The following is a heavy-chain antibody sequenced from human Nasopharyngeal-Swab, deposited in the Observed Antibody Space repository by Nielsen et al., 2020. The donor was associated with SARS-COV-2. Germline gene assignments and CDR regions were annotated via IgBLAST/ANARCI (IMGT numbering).Heavy chain of an antibody. Sequence: GGSLRLSCSASGFTFSDYYMSCIRQAPGKGLEWVSYISSSGSTIYYADSVKGRFTISRDNAKNSLYLQMNSLRAEDTAVYYCASRRYNWNYGAVDYWGQGTLVTVSS. CDR1: GFTFSDYY. J-gene: IGHJ4*02. V-gene: IGHV3-11*04. D-gene: IGHD1-7*01. CDR2: ISSSGSTI. CDR3: ASRRYNWNYGAVDY.